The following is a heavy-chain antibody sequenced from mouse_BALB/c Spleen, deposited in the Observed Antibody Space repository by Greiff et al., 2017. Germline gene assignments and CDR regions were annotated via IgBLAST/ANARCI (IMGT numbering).Heavy chain of an antibody. CDR2: IDPANGNT. V-gene: IGHV14-1*02. CDR1: GYTFTSYW. CDR3: ARGPAWFAY. J-gene: IGHJ3*01. Sequence: VQLQQPGAELVRPGASVKLSCKASGYTFTSYWMNWVKQRPEQGLEWIGRIDPANGNTKYDPKFQGKATITADTSSNTAYLQLSSLTSEDTAVYYCARGPAWFAYWGQGTLVTVSA.